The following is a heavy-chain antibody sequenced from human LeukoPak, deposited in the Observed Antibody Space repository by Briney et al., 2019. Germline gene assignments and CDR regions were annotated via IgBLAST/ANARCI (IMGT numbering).Heavy chain of an antibody. Sequence: ASVKVSCKASGYTFTSYGISWVRQAPGQGLEWMGWISAYNGNTNYAQKLQGRVTMTTDTSTSTAYMELRSLRSDDTAVYYCAGDPVAVARTPNNWFDPWGQGTLVTVSS. CDR3: AGDPVAVARTPNNWFDP. CDR1: GYTFTSYG. V-gene: IGHV1-18*01. J-gene: IGHJ5*02. CDR2: ISAYNGNT. D-gene: IGHD6-19*01.